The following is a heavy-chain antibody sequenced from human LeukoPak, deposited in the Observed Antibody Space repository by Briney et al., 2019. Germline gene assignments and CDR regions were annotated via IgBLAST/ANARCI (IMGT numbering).Heavy chain of an antibody. J-gene: IGHJ3*02. V-gene: IGHV3-15*01. D-gene: IGHD3-3*01. CDR3: ASRGPRLRFLEWPRGGNAFDI. CDR1: GLTFSDAW. CDR2: ILSKGSGGTT. Sequence: PGGSLRLSCVVSGLTFSDAWMTWVRQAPGKGLEWIGRILSKGSGGTTDYVAAVKGRFTISRDDSQNTIYLQMNSLRAEDTAVYYCASRGPRLRFLEWPRGGNAFDIWGQGTMVTVSS.